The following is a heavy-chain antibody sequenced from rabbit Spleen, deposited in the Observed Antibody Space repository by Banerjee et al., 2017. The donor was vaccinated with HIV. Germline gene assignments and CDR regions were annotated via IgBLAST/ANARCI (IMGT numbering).Heavy chain of an antibody. Sequence: QEQLEESGGGLVKPEGSLTLTCIASGVSFSSYWMCWVRQAPGKGLEWIACIAAGSTGSTYYASWAKGRFTISKTSSTTVTLQMTSLTAADTATYFCARDTSSSFSSYGMDLWGQGTLVTVS. CDR3: ARDTSSSFSSYGMDL. J-gene: IGHJ6*01. CDR2: IAAGSTGST. CDR1: GVSFSSYW. D-gene: IGHD1-1*01. V-gene: IGHV1S45*01.